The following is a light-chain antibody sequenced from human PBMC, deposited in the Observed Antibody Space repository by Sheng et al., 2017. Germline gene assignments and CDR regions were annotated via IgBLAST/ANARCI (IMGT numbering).Light chain of an antibody. CDR2: GAS. Sequence: EIVLTQSPGSLSLSPGERATLSCRASQSVDSSYLAWYQQKPGQAPRLLIYGASSRATGVPDTFSGSGSGTDFTLTISRLEPEDFAMYYCQQYGNSPLTFGGGTKVEIK. CDR1: QSVDSSY. J-gene: IGKJ4*01. V-gene: IGKV3-20*01. CDR3: QQYGNSPLT.